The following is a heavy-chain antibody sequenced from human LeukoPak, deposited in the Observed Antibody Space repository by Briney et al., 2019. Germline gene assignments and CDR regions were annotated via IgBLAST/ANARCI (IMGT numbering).Heavy chain of an antibody. J-gene: IGHJ3*02. CDR3: AKSKLISGSDAFDI. D-gene: IGHD3-22*01. CDR2: IWYDGSNK. V-gene: IGHV3-33*06. CDR1: GFTFSSYG. Sequence: PGRSLRLSCAASGFTFSSYGMHWVRQAPGKGLEWVAVIWYDGSNKYYADSVKGRFTISRDNSKNTLYQQMNSLRAEDTAVYYCAKSKLISGSDAFDIWGQGTMVTVSS.